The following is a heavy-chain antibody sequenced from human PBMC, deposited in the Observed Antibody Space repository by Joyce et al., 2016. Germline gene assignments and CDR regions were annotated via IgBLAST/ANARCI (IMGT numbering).Heavy chain of an antibody. V-gene: IGHV6-1*01. D-gene: IGHD4-11*01. CDR1: GDSVSSNSAA. Sequence: QVQLQQSGPGLVMPSQTLSLTCAISGDSVSSNSAAWNWIRQSPSRGLEWLGRTYYRSKWYYDYAVSVRSRMAINPDTSKNQFSLHLNSVTPEDTAIYYCARDQVTMGRIVLIDPWGQGTLVTVSS. J-gene: IGHJ5*02. CDR2: TYYRSKWYY. CDR3: ARDQVTMGRIVLIDP.